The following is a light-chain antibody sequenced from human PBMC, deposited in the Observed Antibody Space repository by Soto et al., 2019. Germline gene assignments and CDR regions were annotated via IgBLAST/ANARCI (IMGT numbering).Light chain of an antibody. CDR3: QQYNNWPPIP. CDR1: QSVSSN. Sequence: EIMMNQSPATLSVSTRERATLSCRASQSVSSNLAWYQQKPGQAPRLLIYGASTRATGIPARFSGSGSGTEFTLTISSLQSEDFAVYYCQQYNNWPPIPFGQVTLLAI. J-gene: IGKJ5*01. CDR2: GAS. V-gene: IGKV3-15*01.